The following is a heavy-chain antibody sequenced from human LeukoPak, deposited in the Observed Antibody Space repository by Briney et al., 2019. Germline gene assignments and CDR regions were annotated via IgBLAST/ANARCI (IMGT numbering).Heavy chain of an antibody. V-gene: IGHV3-23*01. CDR3: AKRILFRGGAFDY. CDR1: GFTFSSYG. D-gene: IGHD3-10*01. CDR2: ISGSGGST. Sequence: PGGSLRLSCAASGFTFSSYGMSWVRQAPGKGLEWVSAISGSGGSTYYADSVKGRFTISRDNSKNTLYLQMNSLRAEDTAVYYCAKRILFRGGAFDYWGQGTLVTVSS. J-gene: IGHJ4*02.